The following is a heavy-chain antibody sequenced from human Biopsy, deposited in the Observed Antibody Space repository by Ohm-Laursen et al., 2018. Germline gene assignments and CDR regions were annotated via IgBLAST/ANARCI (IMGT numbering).Heavy chain of an antibody. CDR1: DGSISNIINY. V-gene: IGHV4-39*01. J-gene: IGHJ4*02. Sequence: TLSLTCTVTDGSISNIINYWGWIRQPLGKGLEWLGSIYHTGITAYNPSLKSCFPISVDTSNNQFSQNLSSLTAADTAVYYCARHSFGSGRDFWGQGTLVTASS. CDR3: ARHSFGSGRDF. D-gene: IGHD3-10*01. CDR2: IYHTGIT.